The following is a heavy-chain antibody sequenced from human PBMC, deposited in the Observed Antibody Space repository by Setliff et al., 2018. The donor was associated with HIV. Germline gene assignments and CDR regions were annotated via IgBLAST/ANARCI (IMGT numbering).Heavy chain of an antibody. CDR3: ASPAGNYYYGMDV. Sequence: ASVKVSCKASGGTFSSYAISWVRQAPGQGLEWMGGIIPILGIANYAQKFQGRVTITADESTSTAYMELSSLRSEDTAVYYCASPAGNYYYGMDVWGQGTTVTVS. D-gene: IGHD6-13*01. CDR1: GGTFSSYA. J-gene: IGHJ6*02. V-gene: IGHV1-69*10. CDR2: IIPILGIA.